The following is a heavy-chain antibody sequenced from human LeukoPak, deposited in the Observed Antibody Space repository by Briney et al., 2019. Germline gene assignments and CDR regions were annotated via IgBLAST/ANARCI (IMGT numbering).Heavy chain of an antibody. CDR1: SFSISNGFY. J-gene: IGHJ4*02. CDR3: ARDRGGCTGYASGDSDF. Sequence: PSETLSLTCVVSSFSISNGFYWVWIRQPPGKGLEWIGNVFYSGVTYYNPSLMSRVTISVDRSKNQFSLKLNSVAAAETAVYYCARDRGGCTGYASGDSDFWGQGVLVTVSS. V-gene: IGHV4-38-2*02. D-gene: IGHD2-8*02. CDR2: VFYSGVT.